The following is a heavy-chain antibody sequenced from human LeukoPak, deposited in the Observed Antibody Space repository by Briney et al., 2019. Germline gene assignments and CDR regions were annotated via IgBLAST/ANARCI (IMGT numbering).Heavy chain of an antibody. Sequence: SETLSLTCAVYGGSFSGYYWSWIRQPPGKGLEWIGEIKHSGSTNYNPSLKSQVTISVDTSKNQFSLKLSSVTAADTAVYYCARRILIRPFDYWGQGTLVTVSS. D-gene: IGHD2-8*01. V-gene: IGHV4-34*01. CDR1: GGSFSGYY. J-gene: IGHJ4*02. CDR3: ARRILIRPFDY. CDR2: IKHSGST.